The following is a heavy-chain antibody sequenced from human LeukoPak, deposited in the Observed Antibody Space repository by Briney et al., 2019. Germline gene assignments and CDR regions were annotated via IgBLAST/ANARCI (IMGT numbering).Heavy chain of an antibody. V-gene: IGHV6-1*01. CDR2: THYRSKWYN. Sequence: SQTLSLTCAISGDQVSSINGAWHWVRQSPSRGLEWLGRTHYRSKWYNDYAVSVQSRITINPDTSKNQFSLQLNSVTPDDTAVYYCARDLGNTGWYTFDYWGQGTLITVSS. CDR3: ARDLGNTGWYTFDY. CDR1: GDQVSSINGA. J-gene: IGHJ4*02. D-gene: IGHD6-19*01.